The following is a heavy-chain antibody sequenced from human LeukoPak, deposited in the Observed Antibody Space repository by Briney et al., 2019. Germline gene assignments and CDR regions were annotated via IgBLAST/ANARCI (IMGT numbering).Heavy chain of an antibody. CDR1: TFSFGSYA. Sequence: GGSLRLSCAASTFSFGSYAMSWVRQAPGKGLEWVSTISASGGSTYYADSVKGRFTISRDNSKNTLHLQMNSLRAEDTAVYYCAKIGSDYYYGLGEAYYWGQGTPVTVSS. D-gene: IGHD3-10*01. CDR3: AKIGSDYYYGLGEAYY. CDR2: ISASGGST. J-gene: IGHJ4*02. V-gene: IGHV3-23*01.